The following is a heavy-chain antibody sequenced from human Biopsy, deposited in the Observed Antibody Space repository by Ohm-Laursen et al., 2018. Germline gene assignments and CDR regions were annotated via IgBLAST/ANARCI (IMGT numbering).Heavy chain of an antibody. Sequence: ASVKVSCKASGYTFTSYGITWVRQAPGQGLEWMGWINPNNGNTSYAQMLQGRVTMTRDTSTSTAYMELRSLRSDGTAVYYCARDRWPHVTLLGLVVFDFWGQGTLVIVSS. J-gene: IGHJ4*02. CDR2: INPNNGNT. CDR1: GYTFTSYG. D-gene: IGHD3-3*01. V-gene: IGHV1-18*01. CDR3: ARDRWPHVTLLGLVVFDF.